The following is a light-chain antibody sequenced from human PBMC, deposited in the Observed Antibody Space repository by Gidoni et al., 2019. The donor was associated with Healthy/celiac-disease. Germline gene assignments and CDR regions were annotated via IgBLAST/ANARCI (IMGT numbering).Light chain of an antibody. V-gene: IGLV3-19*01. CDR1: SLRSYY. J-gene: IGLJ2*01. CDR2: GKN. Sequence: SALTTDHAVSVALGQTVRITCQGDSLRSYYARWYQQKPGQAPVLVIYGKNNRPSGIPDRFSGSSSGSTASLTMTGAQAEDEADYYCNSRDSSGNPVVFGGGTKLTVL. CDR3: NSRDSSGNPVV.